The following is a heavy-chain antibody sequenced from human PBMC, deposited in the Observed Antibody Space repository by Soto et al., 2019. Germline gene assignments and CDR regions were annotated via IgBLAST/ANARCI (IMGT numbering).Heavy chain of an antibody. Sequence: QVQLVQSGAEVKKPGSSVQVSCKASGGTFSSYAIIWVRQAPGQGLEWMGGIIPIFGTANYAQKFQGRVTITADESTSTAYMELSSLRSEDTAVYYCARAVVTRSGGYYGMDVWGQGTTVTVSS. CDR3: ARAVVTRSGGYYGMDV. J-gene: IGHJ6*02. CDR1: GGTFSSYA. CDR2: IIPIFGTA. D-gene: IGHD3-10*01. V-gene: IGHV1-69*01.